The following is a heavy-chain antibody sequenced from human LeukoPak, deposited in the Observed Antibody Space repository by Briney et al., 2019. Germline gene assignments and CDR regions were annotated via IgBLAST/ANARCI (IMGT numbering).Heavy chain of an antibody. CDR3: ARVYSSSWSHLGGFDY. V-gene: IGHV1-2*02. CDR2: INPNSGGT. J-gene: IGHJ4*02. CDR1: GYTFTGYY. Sequence: ASVKVSCKASGYTFTGYYMHWVRQAPGQGLEWMGWINPNSGGTNYAQKFQGRVTMTRDTSISTAYMELSRLRSDDTAVYYCARVYSSSWSHLGGFDYWGQGTLVTVSS. D-gene: IGHD6-13*01.